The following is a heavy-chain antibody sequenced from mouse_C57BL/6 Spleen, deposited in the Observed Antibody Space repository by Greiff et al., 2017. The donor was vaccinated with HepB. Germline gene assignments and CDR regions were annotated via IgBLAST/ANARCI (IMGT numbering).Heavy chain of an antibody. J-gene: IGHJ2*01. Sequence: ESGPGLVKPSQSLSLTCSVTGYSITSGYYWNWIRQFPGNKLEWMGYISYDGSNNYNPSLKNRISITRDTSKNQFFLKLNSVTTEDTATYYCARGSLITGYYFDYWGQGTTLTVSS. CDR3: ARGSLITGYYFDY. V-gene: IGHV3-6*01. D-gene: IGHD1-1*01. CDR2: ISYDGSN. CDR1: GYSITSGYY.